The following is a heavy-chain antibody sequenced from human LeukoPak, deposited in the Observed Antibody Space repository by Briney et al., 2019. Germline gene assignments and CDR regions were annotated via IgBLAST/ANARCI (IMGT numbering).Heavy chain of an antibody. D-gene: IGHD1-26*01. Sequence: SETLSLTCTVSGVSISNYYWSWIRQPPGKGLEWIGYIYYSGSINYNPSLKRRVTISVDTSKNQFSLKLTSVTAADTAVYYCARGERLGLDYWGQGTLVTVPS. V-gene: IGHV4-59*01. CDR2: IYYSGSI. J-gene: IGHJ4*02. CDR1: GVSISNYY. CDR3: ARGERLGLDY.